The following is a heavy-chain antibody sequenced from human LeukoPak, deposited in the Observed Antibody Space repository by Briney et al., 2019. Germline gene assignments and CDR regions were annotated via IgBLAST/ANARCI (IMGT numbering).Heavy chain of an antibody. Sequence: SETLSLTCTVSGGSISSGSYYWSWIRQPAGTGLEWNGRIYTSGSTNYNPSLKRRVTISVDTSKNQFSLKLSSVTAADTAVYYCARLLGYCSGGSCYPDYWGQGTLVTVSS. D-gene: IGHD2-15*01. J-gene: IGHJ4*02. CDR1: GGSISSGSYY. V-gene: IGHV4-61*02. CDR2: IYTSGST. CDR3: ARLLGYCSGGSCYPDY.